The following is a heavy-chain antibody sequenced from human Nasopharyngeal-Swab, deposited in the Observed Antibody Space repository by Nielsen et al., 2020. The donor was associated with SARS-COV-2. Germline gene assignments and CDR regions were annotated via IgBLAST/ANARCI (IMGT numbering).Heavy chain of an antibody. V-gene: IGHV3-73*01. Sequence: GESLKISCAASGFVFSGSAMHWVRQASGQGLEWIGRIGDKDHNYATVYAASLKGRFTISRDDSVNTAYLQMDSLNTEDTALYYCTTDYYFDYCGQGTLVTVSS. CDR2: IGDKDHNYAT. CDR1: GFVFSGSA. J-gene: IGHJ4*02. CDR3: TTDYYFDY.